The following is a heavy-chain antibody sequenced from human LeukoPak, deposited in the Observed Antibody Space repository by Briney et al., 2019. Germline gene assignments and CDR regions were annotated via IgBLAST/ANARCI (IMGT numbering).Heavy chain of an antibody. J-gene: IGHJ4*02. CDR2: LRYDGSNK. V-gene: IGHV3-30*02. CDR3: AKEYGYTYGEFDY. D-gene: IGHD5-18*01. CDR1: GFTFSSYG. Sequence: GGSLRLSCAASGFTFSSYGMHWVRQAPGKGLEWVAFLRYDGSNKYYADSVKGRFTISRDNSKNTLYLQMNSLRAEDTAVYYCAKEYGYTYGEFDYWGQGTLVTVSS.